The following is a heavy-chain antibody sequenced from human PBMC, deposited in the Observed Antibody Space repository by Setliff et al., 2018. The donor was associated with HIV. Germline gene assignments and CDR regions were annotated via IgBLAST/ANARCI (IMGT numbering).Heavy chain of an antibody. V-gene: IGHV1-18*01. D-gene: IGHD6-19*01. CDR1: GYTFTDYG. CDR2: ISGYSGNT. J-gene: IGHJ4*02. Sequence: ASVKVSCKASGYTFTDYGLSWVRQAPGQGLEWMGWISGYSGNTNYAQKFQDRVTMTTDTPTSTVYMELRSLRSDDTAVYYCARVQWVVSSNVGLDYWGQGTQVTVSS. CDR3: ARVQWVVSSNVGLDY.